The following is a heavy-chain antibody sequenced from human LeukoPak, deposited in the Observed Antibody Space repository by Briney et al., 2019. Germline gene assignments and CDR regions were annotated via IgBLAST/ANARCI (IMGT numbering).Heavy chain of an antibody. CDR2: ISSSSSYI. V-gene: IGHV3-21*01. D-gene: IGHD3-22*01. J-gene: IGHJ4*02. CDR3: ARDPEGEDYYDSSSPIDY. Sequence: PGGSLRLSCAASGFTFSSYSMNWVRQAPGKGLEWVSSISSSSSYIYYADSVKGRFTISRDNAKNSLYLQMNSLRAEDTAVYYCARDPEGEDYYDSSSPIDYWGQGTLVTVSS. CDR1: GFTFSSYS.